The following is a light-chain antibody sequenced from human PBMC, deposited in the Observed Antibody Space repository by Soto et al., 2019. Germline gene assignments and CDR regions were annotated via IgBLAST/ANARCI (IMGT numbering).Light chain of an antibody. CDR3: QQYNNWPRT. CDR1: QSVSNN. J-gene: IGKJ1*01. CDR2: GAS. Sequence: EIVMTQSPATLSVSPGERATLSCRASQSVSNNLVWYQQKPGQAPRLLIYGASTRATGIPAWFSGSGSGTEFTLTISSLQAEDFAIYYCQQYNNWPRTFGQGTKVEIK. V-gene: IGKV3-15*01.